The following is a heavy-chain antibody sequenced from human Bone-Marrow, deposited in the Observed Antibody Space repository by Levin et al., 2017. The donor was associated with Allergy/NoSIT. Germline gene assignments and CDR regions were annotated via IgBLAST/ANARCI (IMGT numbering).Heavy chain of an antibody. Sequence: SQTLSLTCSVSGGSLSSGNYYWGWIRQSPGKGLEWIGNIYYTGNTHYNPSLKSRVTMSIDTPMNQFSLKLNSVTAADTAVYYCARDWNWGLFDSWGQGTLVTVSS. V-gene: IGHV4-39*07. J-gene: IGHJ4*02. CDR1: GGSLSSGNYY. CDR3: ARDWNWGLFDS. D-gene: IGHD1-7*01. CDR2: IYYTGNT.